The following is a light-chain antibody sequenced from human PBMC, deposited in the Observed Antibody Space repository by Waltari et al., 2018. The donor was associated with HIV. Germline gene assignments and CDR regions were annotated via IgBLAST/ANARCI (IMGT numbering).Light chain of an antibody. Sequence: AGLTPPPSVSKGMRQTATLTCTGNRNNVGNQGAPWLQPHQGHPPKLLSYRDNKRPSGLSVSFSAARSRNTASLPIIGVHPEDEDDSFCTTWDIILSAVVFDGRTTLTVL. V-gene: IGLV10-54*04. CDR3: TTWDIILSAVV. CDR1: RNNVGNQG. J-gene: IGLJ2*01. CDR2: RDN.